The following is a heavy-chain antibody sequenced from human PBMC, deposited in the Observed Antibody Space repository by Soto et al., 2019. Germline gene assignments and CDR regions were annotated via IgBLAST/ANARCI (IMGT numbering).Heavy chain of an antibody. Sequence: EVQLLESGGGLVQPGGSLRLSCAASGFTFSSYAMTWVRQAPGKGLEWVSGISDTGGSTYYADSVKGRFTISRDNSKNTLYLQMNSLRAEDTAVYYCASGSESYFYYYAMDVWGQGTLVTVSS. CDR1: GFTFSSYA. D-gene: IGHD1-26*01. V-gene: IGHV3-23*01. CDR2: ISDTGGST. J-gene: IGHJ6*02. CDR3: ASGSESYFYYYAMDV.